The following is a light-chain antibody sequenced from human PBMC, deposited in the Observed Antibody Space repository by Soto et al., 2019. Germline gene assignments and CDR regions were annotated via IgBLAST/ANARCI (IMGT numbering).Light chain of an antibody. J-gene: IGLJ2*01. CDR1: TSNIGSNY. V-gene: IGLV1-47*01. Sequence: QSVLTQPPSASGTPGQRVTISCSGSTSNIGSNYVYWYQQLPGTAPKLLIYRNNQWPSGVPDRFSGSKSATSASLAISGLRSEDEAYYYCAAWDDSLSGVVFGGGTKVTVL. CDR3: AAWDDSLSGVV. CDR2: RNN.